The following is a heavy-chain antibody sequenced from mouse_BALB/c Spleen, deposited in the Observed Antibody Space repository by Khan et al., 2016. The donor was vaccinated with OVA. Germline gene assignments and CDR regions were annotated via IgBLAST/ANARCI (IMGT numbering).Heavy chain of an antibody. D-gene: IGHD1-1*02. J-gene: IGHJ3*01. V-gene: IGHV1S137*01. CDR2: ISTNYGDA. Sequence: QVQLKQSGAELVRPGVSVKISCKASGYTFPDYAMHWVKQRHAKSLEWIGVISTNYGDADYNQKFQGKASMTVDRSPSTVSMELARLNSEYSAIFYCVRGGKFAYWGQGTLVTVSA. CDR3: VRGGKFAY. CDR1: GYTFPDYA.